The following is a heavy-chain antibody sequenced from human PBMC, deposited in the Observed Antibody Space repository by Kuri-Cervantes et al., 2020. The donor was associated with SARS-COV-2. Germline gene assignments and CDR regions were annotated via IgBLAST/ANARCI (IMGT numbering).Heavy chain of an antibody. D-gene: IGHD2-15*01. CDR3: ARDRVVPGDYYYYGMDV. CDR1: GGTFSSYA. J-gene: IGHJ6*02. V-gene: IGHV1-69*13. Sequence: SVKVSCKASGGTFSSYAISWVRQAPGQGLEWMGGIIPIFGTANYAQKFQGRVTITADESTSTAYMKLSSLRSEDTAVYYCARDRVVPGDYYYYGMDVWGQGTTVTVSS. CDR2: IIPIFGTA.